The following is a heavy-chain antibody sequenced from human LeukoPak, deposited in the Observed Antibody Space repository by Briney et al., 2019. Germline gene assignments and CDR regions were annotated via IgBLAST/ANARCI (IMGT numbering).Heavy chain of an antibody. J-gene: IGHJ4*02. D-gene: IGHD3-22*01. Sequence: GGSLRLSCAASGFTFSSYAMSWVRQAPGKGLEWVSAISGSGGSTYYADSVKGRFTISRDNSKNTLYLQMNSLRAEDTAVYYCAPVPYYDSSGYYLWGQGTMVTVSS. CDR3: APVPYYDSSGYYL. CDR1: GFTFSSYA. V-gene: IGHV3-23*01. CDR2: ISGSGGST.